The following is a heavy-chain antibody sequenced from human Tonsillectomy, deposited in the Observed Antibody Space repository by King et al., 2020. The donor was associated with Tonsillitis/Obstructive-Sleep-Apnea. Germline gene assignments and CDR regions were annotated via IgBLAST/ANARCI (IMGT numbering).Heavy chain of an antibody. V-gene: IGHV3-21*01. CDR1: GFTFSSYS. D-gene: IGHD3-10*01. J-gene: IGHJ4*02. CDR2: ISSSSSYI. CDR3: ARDFGGVPCY. Sequence: VQLVESGGGLVKPGGSLRLSCAASGFTFSSYSMNWVRQAPGKGLEWVSSISSSSSYIYYADSVKGRFTISRDNAKNSLYLQMNSLRAEDTAAYYCARDFGGVPCYWGQGTLVTVSS.